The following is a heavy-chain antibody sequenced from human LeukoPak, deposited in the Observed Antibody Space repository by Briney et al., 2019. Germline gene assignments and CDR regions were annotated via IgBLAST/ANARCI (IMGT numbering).Heavy chain of an antibody. V-gene: IGHV4-34*01. CDR3: ARILPFQNYDIFPGYYLDY. D-gene: IGHD3-9*01. CDR2: INHSGST. CDR1: GGSFSGYY. J-gene: IGHJ4*02. Sequence: SETLSLTCAVYGGSFSGYYWSWIRQPPGKGREWVGEINHSGSTKYNPSLKRRVTISVNTSQIHFSLYLSSVSAADTAVYYFARILPFQNYDIFPGYYLDYWGQATLLTVSS.